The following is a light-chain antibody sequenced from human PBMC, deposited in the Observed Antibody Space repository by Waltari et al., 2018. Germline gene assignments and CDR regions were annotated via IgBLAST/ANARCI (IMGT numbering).Light chain of an antibody. J-gene: IGLJ3*02. V-gene: IGLV2-11*01. CDR3: CSHAGSYTWV. Sequence: QSALTQPPSVSGPPGQPVPISCPATNSDVVIYNYFSWYHQHPGKAPKLMINDVNKRPAGVPDRFSGSKSGNTASLTISGLQAEDEGYYYCCSHAGSYTWVFGGGTKVTVL. CDR2: DVN. CDR1: NSDVVIYNY.